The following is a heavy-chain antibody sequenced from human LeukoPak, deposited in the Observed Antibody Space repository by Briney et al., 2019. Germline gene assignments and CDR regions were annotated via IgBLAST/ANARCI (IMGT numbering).Heavy chain of an antibody. CDR3: VRWRGEYYFDY. V-gene: IGHV5-51*01. CDR1: GYKFTSYW. D-gene: IGHD3-10*01. J-gene: IGHJ4*02. Sequence: GESLKISCKASGYKFTSYWIGWVRQMPGKGLEWLGIIYPGDSDTRSSPSFQGQVTISADKSKTTVYLLWSSLEASDSAMYYCVRWRGEYYFDYWGQGTLVTVSS. CDR2: IYPGDSDT.